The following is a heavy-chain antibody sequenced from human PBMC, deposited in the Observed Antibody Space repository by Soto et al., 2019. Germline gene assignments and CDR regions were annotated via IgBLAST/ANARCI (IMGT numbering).Heavy chain of an antibody. CDR3: AGRYCTNGVCYTNYYYYIDV. Sequence: GGSLRLSCAASGFTFSTYAMSWGRQAPEKGLEWVSTITTSGGNTYYADSVQGRFTISRDNSKNTLYLQMNSLRAEDTAVYYCAGRYCTNGVCYTNYYYYIDVWGKGTTVTVSS. CDR2: ITTSGGNT. J-gene: IGHJ6*03. D-gene: IGHD2-8*01. V-gene: IGHV3-23*01. CDR1: GFTFSTYA.